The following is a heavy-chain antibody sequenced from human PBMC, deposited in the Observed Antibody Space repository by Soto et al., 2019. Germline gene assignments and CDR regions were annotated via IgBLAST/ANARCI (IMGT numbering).Heavy chain of an antibody. V-gene: IGHV3-74*01. J-gene: IGHJ4*02. D-gene: IGHD6-19*01. CDR1: GFTFSSNW. CDR2: INSDGSSA. Sequence: EVQLVEYGGGLVQPGGSLRLSCAGSGFTFSSNWMHWVRQAPGKGLVWVSRINSDGSSATYADSVMGRFTISRDNAKNTLYVQMNSLRAEDTAVYFCARGPTGWYGFDYWGQGTLVTVSS. CDR3: ARGPTGWYGFDY.